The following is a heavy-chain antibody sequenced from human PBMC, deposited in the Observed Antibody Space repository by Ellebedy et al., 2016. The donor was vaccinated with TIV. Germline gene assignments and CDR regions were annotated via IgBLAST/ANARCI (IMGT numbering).Heavy chain of an antibody. V-gene: IGHV3-48*04. Sequence: GESLKISXAASGFTFSSYSMNWVRQAPGKGLEWISYITSSSSTIQYADSVKGRFTISRDNAKKSLYLQMNSLRAEDTAVYYCVRNPSGTHYDYWGQGTLVTVSS. CDR2: ITSSSSTI. J-gene: IGHJ4*02. CDR3: VRNPSGTHYDY. CDR1: GFTFSSYS. D-gene: IGHD1-26*01.